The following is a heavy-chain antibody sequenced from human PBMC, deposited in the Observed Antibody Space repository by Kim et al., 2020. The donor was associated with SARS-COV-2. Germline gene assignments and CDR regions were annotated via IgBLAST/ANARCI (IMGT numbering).Heavy chain of an antibody. D-gene: IGHD3-22*01. Sequence: GGSLRLSCAASGFTFSSYGMHWVRQAPGKGLEWVAVISYDGSNKYYADSVKGRFTISRDNSKNTLYLQMNSLRAEDTAVYYCAKDPMVYYDSSGYYYDWGQGTLVTVSP. CDR1: GFTFSSYG. V-gene: IGHV3-30*18. CDR2: ISYDGSNK. CDR3: AKDPMVYYDSSGYYYD. J-gene: IGHJ4*02.